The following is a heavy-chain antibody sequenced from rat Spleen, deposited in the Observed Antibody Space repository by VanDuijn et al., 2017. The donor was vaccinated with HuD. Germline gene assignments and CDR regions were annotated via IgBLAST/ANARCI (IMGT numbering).Heavy chain of an antibody. D-gene: IGHD1-4*01. J-gene: IGHJ3*01. CDR3: IRESLPGSKSHWFVY. Sequence: VQLVESGGGLVQPGRSLKVSCEASGFTFSSYDMAWVRQPPGKGLEWIAAISSGGNTYYNSVLKSRLSISRDTSKSQVFLEMNSLQTEDTAIYFCIRESLPGSKSHWFVYWGQGTLVTVSS. CDR1: GFTFSSYD. V-gene: IGHV2S12*01. CDR2: ISSGGNT.